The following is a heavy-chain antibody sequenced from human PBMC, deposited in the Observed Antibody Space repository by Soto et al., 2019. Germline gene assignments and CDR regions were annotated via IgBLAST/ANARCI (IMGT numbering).Heavy chain of an antibody. CDR2: TYYRSRWYN. D-gene: IGHD1-7*01. CDR3: AGTTSHQWYYMDV. V-gene: IGHV6-1*01. J-gene: IGHJ6*03. Sequence: SQTLSLTCAISGDSVSSNSAAWNWIRLSPSRGLEWLARTYYRSRWYNDYAVSVRSRITVNPDTSKNQFSLQLTSVTPEDTAVYYCAGTTSHQWYYMDVWGKGTTVTVYS. CDR1: GDSVSSNSAA.